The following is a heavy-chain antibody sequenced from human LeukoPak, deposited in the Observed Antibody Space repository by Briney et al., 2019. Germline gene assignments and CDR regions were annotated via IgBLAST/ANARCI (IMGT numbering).Heavy chain of an antibody. J-gene: IGHJ4*02. V-gene: IGHV4-39*07. CDR3: ARSRGYFDY. CDR2: IYYSGST. CDR1: RGSVSSSSYY. D-gene: IGHD6-13*01. Sequence: SGTLSLTCTVSRGSVSSSSYYWGWIRQPPGKGLEWIGSIYYSGSTYYNPSLKSRVTISVDTSKNQFSLKLSSVTAADTALYYCARSRGYFDYWGQGTLVTVSS.